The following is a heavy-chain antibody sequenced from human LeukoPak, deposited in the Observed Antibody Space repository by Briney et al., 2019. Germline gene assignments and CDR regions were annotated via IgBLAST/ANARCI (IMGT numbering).Heavy chain of an antibody. Sequence: ASVKVSCKASGYTFTSYAMNWVRQAPGQGLEWMGWINTNTGNPTYAQGFTGRFVFSLDTSVSTAYLQISSLKAEDTAAYYCARIKATEYSVYYYYMDGWGKGTTVTVSS. V-gene: IGHV7-4-1*02. CDR3: ARIKATEYSVYYYYMDG. J-gene: IGHJ6*03. D-gene: IGHD2-21*01. CDR2: INTNTGNP. CDR1: GYTFTSYA.